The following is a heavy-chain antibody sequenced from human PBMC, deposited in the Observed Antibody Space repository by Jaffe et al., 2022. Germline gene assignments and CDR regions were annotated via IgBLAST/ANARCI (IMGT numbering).Heavy chain of an antibody. CDR2: IYHSGST. J-gene: IGHJ4*02. D-gene: IGHD4-17*01. CDR3: ARGGDYASFKAHFDY. CDR1: GYSISSGYY. V-gene: IGHV4-38-2*01. Sequence: QVQLQESGPGLVKPSETLSLTCAVSGYSISSGYYWGWIRQPPGKGLEWIGSIYHSGSTYYNPSLKSRVTISIDTSKNQFSLKLSSVSAADTAVYYCARGGDYASFKAHFDYWGQGTLVTVSS.